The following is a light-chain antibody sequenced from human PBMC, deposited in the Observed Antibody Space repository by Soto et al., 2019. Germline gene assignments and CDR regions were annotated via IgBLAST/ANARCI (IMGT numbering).Light chain of an antibody. CDR3: SSFTSTSTYV. V-gene: IGLV2-14*01. CDR1: SSDVGGYNY. CDR2: EVN. Sequence: QSALTQSASVSGSPGQSITISCTGTSSDVGGYNYVSWYQQHPGKAPKLMIYEVNNRPSGVSNRVSGSKSGNTASLTISGLQAEDEADYYCSSFTSTSTYVFGTGTKLTVL. J-gene: IGLJ1*01.